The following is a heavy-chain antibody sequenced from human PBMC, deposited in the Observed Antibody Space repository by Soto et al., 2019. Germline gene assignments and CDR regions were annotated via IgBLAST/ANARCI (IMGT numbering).Heavy chain of an antibody. CDR1: GFTFSSDW. CDR2: IKKDGSEK. J-gene: IGHJ4*02. CDR3: VRGPN. Sequence: GGSLILSCTASGFTFSSDWMAWVRQAPGKGLEWVANIKKDGSEKYYVDSVKGRFTISRDNAKSSLYLQMNSLRDEDAAVYYCVRGPNWGQGTQVTVSS. V-gene: IGHV3-7*05.